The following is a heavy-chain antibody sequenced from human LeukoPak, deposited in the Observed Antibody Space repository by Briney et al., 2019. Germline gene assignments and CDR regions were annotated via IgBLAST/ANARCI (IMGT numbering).Heavy chain of an antibody. J-gene: IGHJ6*03. Sequence: GGSLRLSCAASGFTFSSYSMNWVRQAPGKGLEWVSYISSSSSTIYYADSVKGRFTISRDNAKNSLYLQMNSLRAEDTAVYYCARDGYYDSSGSYYLVYYYYYMGVWGKGTMVTVSS. CDR1: GFTFSSYS. D-gene: IGHD3-22*01. CDR3: ARDGYYDSSGSYYLVYYYYYMGV. V-gene: IGHV3-48*01. CDR2: ISSSSSTI.